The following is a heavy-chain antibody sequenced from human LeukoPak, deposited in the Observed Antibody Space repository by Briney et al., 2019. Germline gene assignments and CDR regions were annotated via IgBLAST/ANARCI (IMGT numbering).Heavy chain of an antibody. CDR2: IHPGDSGT. J-gene: IGHJ4*02. V-gene: IGHV5-51*01. Sequence: PGESLEISCKGSGYSFTNYWIGWVRQMPGKGLEWMGIIHPGDSGTRYSPSFQGQVTMSVDESITTAYLQWSSLRASDSAIYYCARGGSYRYGSSDYWGQGTLVTVSS. CDR1: GYSFTNYW. D-gene: IGHD5-18*01. CDR3: ARGGSYRYGSSDY.